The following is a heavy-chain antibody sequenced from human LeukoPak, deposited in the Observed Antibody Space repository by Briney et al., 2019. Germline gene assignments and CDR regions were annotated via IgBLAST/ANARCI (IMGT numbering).Heavy chain of an antibody. V-gene: IGHV4-59*11. CDR2: IYYSGST. Sequence: SETLSLTCTVSGGSISSHYWSWIRQPPGKGLEWIGYIYYSGSTNYNPSLKSRVTISVDTSKNQFSLKLSSVTAADTAVYYCARVVAATRYYYYYMDVWGKGTTVTVSS. CDR3: ARVVAATRYYYYYMDV. D-gene: IGHD2-15*01. CDR1: GGSISSHY. J-gene: IGHJ6*03.